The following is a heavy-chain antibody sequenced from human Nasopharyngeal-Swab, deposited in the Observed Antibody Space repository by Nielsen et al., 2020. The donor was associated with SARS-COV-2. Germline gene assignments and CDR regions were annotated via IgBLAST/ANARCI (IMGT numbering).Heavy chain of an antibody. V-gene: IGHV3-11*04. J-gene: IGHJ6*02. Sequence: SLKLSCAASGFTFSDSYMSWIRQAPGKGLEWVSYISSSGSTIYYADSVKGRFTISRDNAKNSLYLQMNSLRAEDTAVYYCATLYGSGIYAGYYYYYGMDVWGQGTTVTVPS. D-gene: IGHD3-10*01. CDR3: ATLYGSGIYAGYYYYYGMDV. CDR2: ISSSGSTI. CDR1: GFTFSDSY.